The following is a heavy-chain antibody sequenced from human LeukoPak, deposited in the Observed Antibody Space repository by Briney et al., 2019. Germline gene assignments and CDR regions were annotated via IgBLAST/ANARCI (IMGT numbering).Heavy chain of an antibody. Sequence: GGSLRLSCAASGFTFSSYTMSWVRQAPGKGLEWVSTISNSGRNTFYTDSVKGRFTISRDNPKNTLYLQMNSLRAGDTAVYYCARVSLHCSSTSCYTGNWFDPWGQGTLVTVSS. V-gene: IGHV3-23*01. D-gene: IGHD2-2*02. J-gene: IGHJ5*02. CDR1: GFTFSSYT. CDR3: ARVSLHCSSTSCYTGNWFDP. CDR2: ISNSGRNT.